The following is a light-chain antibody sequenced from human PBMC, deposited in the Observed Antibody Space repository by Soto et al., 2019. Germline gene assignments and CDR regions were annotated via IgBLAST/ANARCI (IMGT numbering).Light chain of an antibody. V-gene: IGLV1-51*01. CDR3: ATWDGSLSVVV. J-gene: IGLJ3*02. CDR1: SSNIGDYF. Sequence: QAVVTQPPSVSAAPGQSVTISCSGSSSNIGDYFVAWYQQPPGTAPKLLIYDNHKRPSGIPDRFSGSKSGTSATLDITGLQTGDEADYYCATWDGSLSVVVFGGGTKLTVL. CDR2: DNH.